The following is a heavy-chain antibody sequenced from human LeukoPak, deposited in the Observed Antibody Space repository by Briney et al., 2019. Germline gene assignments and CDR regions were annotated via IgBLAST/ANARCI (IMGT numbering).Heavy chain of an antibody. V-gene: IGHV4-39*01. CDR1: GGSFSGYY. CDR3: AGPAYYDILTGYYTDAFDI. CDR2: IYYSGST. Sequence: SETLSLTCAVYGGSFSGYYWGWIRQPPGKGLEWIGSIYYSGSTYYNPSLKSRVTISVDTSKNQFSLKLSSVTAADTAVYYCAGPAYYDILTGYYTDAFDIWGQGTMVTVSS. J-gene: IGHJ3*02. D-gene: IGHD3-9*01.